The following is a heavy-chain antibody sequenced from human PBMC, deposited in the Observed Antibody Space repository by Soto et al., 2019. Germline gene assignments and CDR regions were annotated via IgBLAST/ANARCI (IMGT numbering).Heavy chain of an antibody. J-gene: IGHJ4*02. V-gene: IGHV4-31*03. Sequence: SETLSLTCTVSGGSISSGGYYWSWIRQHPGKGLEWIGYIYYSGSTYSNPSLKSRISMSVDTSRNQFSLKLNSVTAADTAVYYCARLGGTYYYDSSGYYTQGFDYWGQGTMVTVSS. D-gene: IGHD3-22*01. CDR3: ARLGGTYYYDSSGYYTQGFDY. CDR2: IYYSGST. CDR1: GGSISSGGYY.